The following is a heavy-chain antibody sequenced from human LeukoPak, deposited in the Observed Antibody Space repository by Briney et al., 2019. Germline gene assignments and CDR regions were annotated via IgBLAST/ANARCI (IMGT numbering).Heavy chain of an antibody. J-gene: IGHJ5*02. CDR3: ARDYYDSSGYWAFNWFDP. CDR2: ISSSSSYI. CDR1: GFSVSDYY. V-gene: IGHV3-21*01. D-gene: IGHD3-22*01. Sequence: GGSLRLSCAASGFSVSDYYMNWVRQAPGKGLEWVSSISSSSSYIYYADSVKGRFTISRDNAKNSLYLQMNSLRAEDTAVYYCARDYYDSSGYWAFNWFDPWGQGTLVTVSS.